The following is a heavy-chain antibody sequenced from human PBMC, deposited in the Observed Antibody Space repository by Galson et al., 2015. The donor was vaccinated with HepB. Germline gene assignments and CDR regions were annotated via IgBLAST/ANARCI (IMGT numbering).Heavy chain of an antibody. CDR1: GFTFSRFA. D-gene: IGHD5-12*01. V-gene: IGHV3-48*02. J-gene: IGHJ4*02. CDR3: VKNGDMVAPIFAC. Sequence: SLRLSCAASGFTFSRFAMNWVRQAPGKGLEWVSYISISSTTIYYADSVKGRFTISRGNAKNLVFLQMNSLRDEDTALYYCVKNGDMVAPIFACWGQGALVTVSS. CDR2: ISISSTTI.